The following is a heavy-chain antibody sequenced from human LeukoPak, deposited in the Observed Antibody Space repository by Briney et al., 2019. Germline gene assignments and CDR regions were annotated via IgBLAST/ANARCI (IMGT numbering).Heavy chain of an antibody. CDR2: IQNHGGDK. J-gene: IGHJ4*02. Sequence: GGSLGLSCAASGIRFSGSGMHWVRQAPGKGLEWVSFIQNHGGDKNYADSVKGRFTVSRDNSQNTVYLQMNTLRPEDTAVYYCAREGGVVVAGTFDYWGQGTLVTVSS. V-gene: IGHV3-30*02. D-gene: IGHD6-19*01. CDR3: AREGGVVVAGTFDY. CDR1: GIRFSGSG.